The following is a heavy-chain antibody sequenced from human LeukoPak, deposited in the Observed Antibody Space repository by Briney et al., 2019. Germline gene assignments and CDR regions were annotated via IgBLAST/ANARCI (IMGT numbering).Heavy chain of an antibody. V-gene: IGHV3-30-3*01. CDR2: ISFDGSKK. Sequence: PGRSLRLSCAASGFTFSSYAMYWVRQAPGKGPEWVAVISFDGSKKYYADSVKGRFTISRDNSNNTLSLQMSSLRAEDTAVYCCARAHLGSGYPDYFYYGLDVWGQGTTVTVSS. D-gene: IGHD3-22*01. J-gene: IGHJ6*02. CDR1: GFTFSSYA. CDR3: ARAHLGSGYPDYFYYGLDV.